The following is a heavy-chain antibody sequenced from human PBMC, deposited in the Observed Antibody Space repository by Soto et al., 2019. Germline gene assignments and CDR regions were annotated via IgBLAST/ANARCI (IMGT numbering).Heavy chain of an antibody. J-gene: IGHJ6*02. CDR2: IDPSDSYT. Sequence: GESLKISCKGSGYSFSSYWITWVRQLPGKGLEWMGRIDPSDSYTNYSPSFQGHVTISVDKSISTAYLQWNSLKASDSAMYYCARQDETSREDYYGMDVWGQGTTGTSP. CDR3: ARQDETSREDYYGMDV. V-gene: IGHV5-10-1*01. CDR1: GYSFSSYW.